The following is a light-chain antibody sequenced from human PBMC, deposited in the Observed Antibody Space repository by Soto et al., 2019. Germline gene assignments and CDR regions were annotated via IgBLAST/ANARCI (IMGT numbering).Light chain of an antibody. CDR1: QSVSGN. V-gene: IGKV3-15*01. CDR2: AAS. CDR3: QQYNKWPLT. Sequence: EIVMTQSPATLSVSPGERATLSCRASQSVSGNLAWYQQKPGQAPSLLIYAASTRATGISARFSGSGSGTDFTLPISSLQSEDFARYYCQQYNKWPLTFGGGTKVEIK. J-gene: IGKJ4*01.